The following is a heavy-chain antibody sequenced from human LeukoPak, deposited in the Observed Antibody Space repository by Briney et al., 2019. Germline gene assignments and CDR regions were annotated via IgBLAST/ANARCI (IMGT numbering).Heavy chain of an antibody. Sequence: GGSLRLSCAASGFTFSNYGMHWVRQAPGKGLEWVANIKQDGSEKYYVDSVKGRFTISRDNAKNSLYLQMNSLRAEDTAVYYCAREGGPVDSDAFDIWGQGTMVTVSS. CDR2: IKQDGSEK. CDR3: AREGGPVDSDAFDI. J-gene: IGHJ3*02. D-gene: IGHD3-16*01. CDR1: GFTFSNYG. V-gene: IGHV3-7*01.